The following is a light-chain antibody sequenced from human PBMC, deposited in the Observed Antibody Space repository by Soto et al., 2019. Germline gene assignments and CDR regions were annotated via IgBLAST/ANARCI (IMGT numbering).Light chain of an antibody. CDR3: QSFGSSMSGYV. CDR1: SSNIGSNY. CDR2: GNS. Sequence: QSVLTQPPSASGTPGQRVTISCSGSSSNIGSNYVYWYQQVPGTAPKLLIYGNSNRPSGVPDRFSASKSGTSASLAITGLQAEDEADYYCQSFGSSMSGYVYGPGTKVTVL. J-gene: IGLJ1*01. V-gene: IGLV1-40*01.